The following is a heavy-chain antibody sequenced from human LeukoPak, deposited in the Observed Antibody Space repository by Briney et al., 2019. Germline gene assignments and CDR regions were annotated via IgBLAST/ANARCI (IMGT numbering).Heavy chain of an antibody. D-gene: IGHD2-2*01. CDR1: GFTFSSYA. J-gene: IGHJ4*02. CDR3: AKDRRVVVPAAIWYFDY. CDR2: ISGSGGST. V-gene: IGHV3-23*01. Sequence: GGSLRLSCAASGFTFSSYAMSWVRQPPGKGLEWVSAISGSGGSTYYADPVKGRFTISRDNSKNTLYLQMNSLRAEDAAVYYCAKDRRVVVPAAIWYFDYWGQGTLVTVSS.